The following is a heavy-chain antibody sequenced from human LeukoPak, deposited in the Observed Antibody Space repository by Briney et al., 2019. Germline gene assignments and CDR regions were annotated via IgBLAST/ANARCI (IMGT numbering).Heavy chain of an antibody. V-gene: IGHV3-9*01. J-gene: IGHJ4*02. D-gene: IGHD6-13*01. CDR3: AKDLSSSWSATFDY. CDR1: GFTFDDYA. CDR2: ISWNSGSI. Sequence: SLRLSCAASGFTFDDYAMHWVRQAPGKGLEWVSGISWNSGSIGYADFVKGRFTISRDNAKNSLYLQMNSLRAEDTALYYCAKDLSSSWSATFDYWGQGTLVTVSS.